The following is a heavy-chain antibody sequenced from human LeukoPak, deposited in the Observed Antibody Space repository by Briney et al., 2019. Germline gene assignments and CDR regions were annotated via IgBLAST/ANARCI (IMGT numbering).Heavy chain of an antibody. J-gene: IGHJ6*03. CDR3: ARVRVAGTNYMDV. Sequence: SQTLSLTCTVSGGSISSGSYYWSWIRQPAGKGLEWIGRIYTSGSTNYNPSLKSRVTISVDTSKNQSSLKLSSVTAADTAVYYCARVRVAGTNYMDVWGKGTTVTVSS. CDR2: IYTSGST. V-gene: IGHV4-61*02. D-gene: IGHD6-19*01. CDR1: GGSISSGSYY.